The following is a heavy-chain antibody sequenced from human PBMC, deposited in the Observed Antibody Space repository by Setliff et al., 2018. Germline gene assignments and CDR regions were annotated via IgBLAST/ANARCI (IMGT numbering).Heavy chain of an antibody. CDR3: ARVYLAGSGWDKANALDI. V-gene: IGHV1-46*03. CDR1: GYTLTKYY. J-gene: IGHJ3*02. Sequence: ASVKVSCKASGYTLTKYYMHWVRQAPGQGLEWMGIINPSGGLTRYAQKFQGRVTMTRDTPTSTVYMELSGLRSEDTAVYYCARVYLAGSGWDKANALDIWGQGTMVTVSS. CDR2: INPSGGLT. D-gene: IGHD6-19*01.